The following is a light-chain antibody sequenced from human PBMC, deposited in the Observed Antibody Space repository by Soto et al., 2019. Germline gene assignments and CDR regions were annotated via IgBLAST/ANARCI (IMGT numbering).Light chain of an antibody. V-gene: IGKV3-20*01. CDR2: GAS. CDR3: QQYGRSWWT. Sequence: EIVLTQSPGTLSLSPGERATLSCRPSQSVSSSYLAWYQQKPGQAPRLLIYGASSRATGIPDRFSGSGSGTDFTLTISRLEPEDFAVYYCQQYGRSWWTFGQGTKVEIK. J-gene: IGKJ1*01. CDR1: QSVSSSY.